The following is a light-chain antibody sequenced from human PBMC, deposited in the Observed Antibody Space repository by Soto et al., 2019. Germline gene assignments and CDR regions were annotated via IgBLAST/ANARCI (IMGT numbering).Light chain of an antibody. CDR3: QQHDNPTIT. CDR2: DAS. Sequence: DIQMTQSPSSLSASVGDRVTITCQASQDISNYLNWYQQKSGKAPKLLIYDASNLETGVPSRFSGSGSGTDFTFTISSLQAEDIATYYCQQHDNPTITFGQGTRLEIK. CDR1: QDISNY. J-gene: IGKJ5*01. V-gene: IGKV1-33*01.